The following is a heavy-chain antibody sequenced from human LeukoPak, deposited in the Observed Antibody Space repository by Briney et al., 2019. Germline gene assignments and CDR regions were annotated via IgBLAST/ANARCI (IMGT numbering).Heavy chain of an antibody. CDR3: ARVRLRLGELSPNYYYYMDV. D-gene: IGHD3-16*02. V-gene: IGHV1-69*05. CDR2: IIPIFGTA. CDR1: GGTFSSYA. J-gene: IGHJ6*03. Sequence: SVKVSCKASGGTFSSYAISWVRQAPGQGLEWMGGIIPIFGTANYAQKFQGRVTITTDESTSTAYMELSSLRSEGTAVYYCARVRLRLGELSPNYYYYMDVWGKGTTVTVSS.